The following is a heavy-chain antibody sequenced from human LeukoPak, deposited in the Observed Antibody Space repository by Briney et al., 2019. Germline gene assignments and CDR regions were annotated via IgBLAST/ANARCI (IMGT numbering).Heavy chain of an antibody. CDR2: LSDSAVSS. J-gene: IGHJ4*02. D-gene: IGHD6-19*01. V-gene: IGHV3-23*01. CDR1: GFTFSTFA. CDR3: ASGIGWYY. Sequence: GGSLRLSCAVSGFTFSTFAMNWVRQAPGKGLEWVSSLSDSAVSSYYADSVKGRFTISRDNSKNTLYLQMNSLRAEDTAVYYCASGIGWYYWGQGTLVTVSS.